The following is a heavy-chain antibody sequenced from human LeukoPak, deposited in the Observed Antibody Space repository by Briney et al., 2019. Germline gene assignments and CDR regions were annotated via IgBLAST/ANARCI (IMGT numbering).Heavy chain of an antibody. V-gene: IGHV3-48*03. Sequence: GGSLRLSCVASGFTFSRFEMNWVRQAPGKGLEWISHISTGTYIAYTDSVKGRFTISRDNAKNSLYLQMNSLGVEDTAVYYCARVHGAYPIDYWGQGTLVTVSS. CDR1: GFTFSRFE. D-gene: IGHD4/OR15-4a*01. CDR3: ARVHGAYPIDY. J-gene: IGHJ4*02. CDR2: ISTGTYI.